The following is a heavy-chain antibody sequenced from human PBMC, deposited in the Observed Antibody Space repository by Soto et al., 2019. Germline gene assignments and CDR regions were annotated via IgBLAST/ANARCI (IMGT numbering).Heavy chain of an antibody. CDR2: ISGSGRTI. V-gene: IGHV3-11*01. D-gene: IGHD3-16*01. CDR3: ARLPCPWGWFDP. J-gene: IGHJ5*02. CDR1: GIVFSDY. Sequence: QVQLVESGGGLVKPGGSLRLSCAASGIVFSDYMSWVRQAPGKGLEWLSYISGSGRTIYSADSVKGRFTISRDNATNSLYLQVNKVRTADTAVYYRARLPCPWGWFDPWGQGTLVTVSS.